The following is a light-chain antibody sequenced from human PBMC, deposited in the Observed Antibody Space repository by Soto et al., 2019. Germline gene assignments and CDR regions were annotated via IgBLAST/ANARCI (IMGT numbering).Light chain of an antibody. J-gene: IGLJ1*01. Sequence: QSALTQPASVSGSPGQSITISCTGTSSDIGGYNFVSWYQHHPGKAPKLMIYEVNNRPSGVSSRFSGSKSGNTASLTISGLQTEDEADYYCSSYAGSNKSVFGTGTKLTVL. V-gene: IGLV2-14*01. CDR3: SSYAGSNKSV. CDR1: SSDIGGYNF. CDR2: EVN.